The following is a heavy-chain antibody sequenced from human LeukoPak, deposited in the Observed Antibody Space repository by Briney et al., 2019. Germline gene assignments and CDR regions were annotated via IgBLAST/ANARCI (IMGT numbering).Heavy chain of an antibody. D-gene: IGHD2-2*01. CDR3: ARTVTGSTSTGFDY. J-gene: IGHJ4*02. Sequence: PSETLSLTCAVYGGSLSVYYWSWMRQPPGKGLERIGEVNHSGSTIYNPSLKSRVTISVDTSKTQFSLSPSSVTAADTAVYYCARTVTGSTSTGFDYWGQGTLVTVSS. V-gene: IGHV4-34*01. CDR1: GGSLSVYY. CDR2: VNHSGST.